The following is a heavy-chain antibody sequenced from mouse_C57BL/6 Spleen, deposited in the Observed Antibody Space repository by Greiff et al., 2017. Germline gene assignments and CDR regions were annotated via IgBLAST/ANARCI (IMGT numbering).Heavy chain of an antibody. J-gene: IGHJ4*01. CDR1: GFSLTSYG. CDR2: IWGGGST. CDR3: AKVARVVEGKNAMGY. Sequence: VKLVESGPGLVAPSQSLSITCTVSGFSLTSYGVDWVRQPPGKGLEWLGVIWGGGSTNYNSALMSRLSISKDNSKGQVFLKMNSRQTGDTAMYYCAKVARVVEGKNAMGYWGQGTSVTVSS. V-gene: IGHV2-9*01. D-gene: IGHD1-1*01.